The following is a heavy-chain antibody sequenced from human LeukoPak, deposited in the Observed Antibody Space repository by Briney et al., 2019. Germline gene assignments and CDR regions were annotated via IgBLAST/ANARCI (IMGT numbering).Heavy chain of an antibody. CDR3: ARGAGYCSSTSFLCNFDP. D-gene: IGHD2-2*01. Sequence: GASVKVSCKASGYTFTGYHMHWVRQAPGQGLEWMGRINPNSGDTNYAQKFQGRVAMTRDTSISTAFMELSSLRSEDTAVYYCARGAGYCSSTSFLCNFDPWGQGTLVTVSS. CDR2: INPNSGDT. J-gene: IGHJ5*02. CDR1: GYTFTGYH. V-gene: IGHV1-2*06.